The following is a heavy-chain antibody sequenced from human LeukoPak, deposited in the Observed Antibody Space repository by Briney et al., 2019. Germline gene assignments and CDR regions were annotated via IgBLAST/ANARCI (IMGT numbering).Heavy chain of an antibody. CDR3: AKDPGPLMIQWGYYFDY. Sequence: GGSLRLSCAASGFTFSSYAMSWVRQAPGKGLEWVSAISGSGGSTYYADSVKGRFTISRDNSKNTLYLQMNSLRAEDTAVYYCAKDPGPLMIQWGYYFDYWGQGTLVTVSS. J-gene: IGHJ4*02. V-gene: IGHV3-23*01. D-gene: IGHD3/OR15-3a*01. CDR1: GFTFSSYA. CDR2: ISGSGGST.